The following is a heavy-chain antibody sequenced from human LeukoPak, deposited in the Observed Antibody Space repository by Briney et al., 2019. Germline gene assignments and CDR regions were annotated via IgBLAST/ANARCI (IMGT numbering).Heavy chain of an antibody. V-gene: IGHV3-23*01. CDR3: AKENYYDSSGSWGY. CDR1: GFPFRSHT. D-gene: IGHD3-22*01. Sequence: GGSLRLSCEGTGFPFRSHTMSWIRQAPGKGLEWVSAISGDGSSTYYAESVKGRFIISRDNSKNTLSLQMDSLRAEDTAVYYCAKENYYDSSGSWGYWGQGTLVTVSS. J-gene: IGHJ4*02. CDR2: ISGDGSST.